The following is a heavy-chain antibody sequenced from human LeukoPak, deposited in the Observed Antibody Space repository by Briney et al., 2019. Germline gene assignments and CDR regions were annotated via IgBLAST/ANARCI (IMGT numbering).Heavy chain of an antibody. CDR3: ARDFTGVQGWFDP. D-gene: IGHD2-8*01. CDR1: GGSISSYY. Sequence: KSSETLSLTCTVSGGSISSYYWSWIRQPPGKGLEWIGYIYYSGSTNYNPSLKSRVTISVDTSKNQFSLKLSSVTAADTAVYYCARDFTGVQGWFDPWGQGTLVTVSS. V-gene: IGHV4-59*01. CDR2: IYYSGST. J-gene: IGHJ5*02.